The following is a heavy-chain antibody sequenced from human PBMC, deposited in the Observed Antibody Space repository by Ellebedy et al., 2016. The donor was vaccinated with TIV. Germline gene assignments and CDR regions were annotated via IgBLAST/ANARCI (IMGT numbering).Heavy chain of an antibody. D-gene: IGHD2-2*01. J-gene: IGHJ6*03. CDR1: GFAFSSYW. Sequence: GGSLRLSXAASGFAFSSYWMSWVRQAPGKGLEWVAVISYDGSNKYYADSVKGRFTISRDNSKNTLYLQMNSLRAEDTAVYYCAKIECSSTSCYYYYYYMDVWGKGTTVTVSS. V-gene: IGHV3-30*18. CDR3: AKIECSSTSCYYYYYYMDV. CDR2: ISYDGSNK.